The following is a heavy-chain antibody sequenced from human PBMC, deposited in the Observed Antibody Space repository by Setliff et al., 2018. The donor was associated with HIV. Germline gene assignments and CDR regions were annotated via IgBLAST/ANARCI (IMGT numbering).Heavy chain of an antibody. V-gene: IGHV3-7*03. J-gene: IGHJ4*02. Sequence: GSLRLSCAASGFTFSNYWMSWVRQVPGKGLEWVANIKQDGSEENYLSSVKGRFTISRDNAKNSLYMQMNSLRAEDTAVYYCAGGPGTTSIDYWAQGTLVTVSS. D-gene: IGHD1-26*01. CDR3: AGGPGTTSIDY. CDR1: GFTFSNYW. CDR2: IKQDGSEE.